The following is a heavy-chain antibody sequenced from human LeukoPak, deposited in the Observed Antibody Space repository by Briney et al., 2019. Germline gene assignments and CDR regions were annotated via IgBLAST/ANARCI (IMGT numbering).Heavy chain of an antibody. CDR3: ATASGHDFGVRQSDY. D-gene: IGHD3/OR15-3a*01. J-gene: IGHJ4*02. CDR2: VNHSGSA. Sequence: PSETLSLTCAVYGGSFSHYYWIWLRQPPGKGLEWIGDVNHSGSAHYNPSLKSRVTMSLDTSKNQFSLRLNSVTAADTAVYYGATASGHDFGVRQSDYWGQGTLVTVSS. CDR1: GGSFSHYY. V-gene: IGHV4-34*01.